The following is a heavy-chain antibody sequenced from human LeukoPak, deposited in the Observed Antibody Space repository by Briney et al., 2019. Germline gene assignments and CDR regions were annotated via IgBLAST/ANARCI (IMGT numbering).Heavy chain of an antibody. Sequence: SETLPLTCTVSGDSVSSGYWNWIRQPPGKGLEWIGYIYDSGITDYSPSLKSRLTISVDASNNQFSLSLSSVTAADTAVYYCAGRGHRYSRDWGQGILVTVSS. V-gene: IGHV4-4*09. CDR1: GDSVSSGY. CDR3: AGRGHRYSRD. CDR2: IYDSGIT. D-gene: IGHD2-15*01. J-gene: IGHJ1*01.